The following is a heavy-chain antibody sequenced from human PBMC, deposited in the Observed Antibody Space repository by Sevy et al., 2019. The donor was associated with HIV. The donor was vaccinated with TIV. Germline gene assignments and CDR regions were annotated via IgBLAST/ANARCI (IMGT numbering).Heavy chain of an antibody. CDR2: ITWNSDSV. Sequence: GGSLRLSCAASGFNFNEYAMHWVRQAPGKGLGWVSGITWNSDSVVYADSVKGRFTISRDKAKNSLYLQMNSLRPEDTALYYCAKDLISVAGFYAFDMWGQGTMVTVSS. CDR1: GFNFNEYA. CDR3: AKDLISVAGFYAFDM. J-gene: IGHJ3*02. V-gene: IGHV3-9*01. D-gene: IGHD6-19*01.